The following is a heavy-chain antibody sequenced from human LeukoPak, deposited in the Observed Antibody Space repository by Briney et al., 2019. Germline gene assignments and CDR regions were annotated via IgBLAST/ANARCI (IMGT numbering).Heavy chain of an antibody. D-gene: IGHD4-17*01. Sequence: GGSLRLSCAASGFTFSSYSMNWVRQAPGKGLEWVSSISSSSSYIYYADSVKGRFTISRDNAKNSLYLQMNSLRVEDTDVYYCAKMQMITVTTGDAFDIWGQGTMVTVSS. J-gene: IGHJ3*02. V-gene: IGHV3-21*04. CDR2: ISSSSSYI. CDR3: AKMQMITVTTGDAFDI. CDR1: GFTFSSYS.